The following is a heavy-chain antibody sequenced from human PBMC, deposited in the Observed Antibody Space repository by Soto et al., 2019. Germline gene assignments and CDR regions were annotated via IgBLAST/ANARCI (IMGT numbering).Heavy chain of an antibody. D-gene: IGHD6-13*01. V-gene: IGHV1-2*02. CDR3: ARDPYSSSWVDY. Sequence: ASVKVSCKASGYTFTGYYMHWVLQAPGQGLEWMGWINPNSGGTNYAQKFQGRVTMTRDTSISTAYMELSRLRSDDTAVYYCARDPYSSSWVDYWGQGTLVTVSS. J-gene: IGHJ4*02. CDR2: INPNSGGT. CDR1: GYTFTGYY.